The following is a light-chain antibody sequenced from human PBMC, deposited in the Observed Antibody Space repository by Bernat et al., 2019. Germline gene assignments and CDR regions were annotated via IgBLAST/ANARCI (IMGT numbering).Light chain of an antibody. CDR3: QQNTNWPLT. CDR1: QSVSSN. V-gene: IGKV3-15*01. J-gene: IGKJ4*01. Sequence: EIVMTQSPAALSVSPGERATLSCMASQSVSSNSAWYQQKPGQAPTLLIYGASTRATGIPDRFSGSGSGTEFTLTISSLQSEDFAGYYCQQNTNWPLTFGGGTKVEIK. CDR2: GAS.